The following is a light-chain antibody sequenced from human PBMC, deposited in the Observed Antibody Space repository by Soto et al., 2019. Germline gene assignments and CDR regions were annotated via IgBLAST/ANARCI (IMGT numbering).Light chain of an antibody. V-gene: IGKV1-5*01. CDR1: QTISSW. Sequence: DIQMTQSPSTLSVSVGDRVTITCRASQTISSWLAWYQQKPGKAPKLLIYDASSLERGVPSRLSGSGSGTEFTLTIRSLQPDDFATYYCQQYNSYLWTFGQGTRWIS. CDR2: DAS. CDR3: QQYNSYLWT. J-gene: IGKJ1*01.